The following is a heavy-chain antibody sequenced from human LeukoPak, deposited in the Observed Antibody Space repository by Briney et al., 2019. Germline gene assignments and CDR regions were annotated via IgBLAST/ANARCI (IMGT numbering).Heavy chain of an antibody. CDR3: ARDLYGDYVLDS. CDR2: ISYSGNT. J-gene: IGHJ5*01. Sequence: SETLSLNCTVSDGSISTYYWSWIRQPPGKGLEWIGYISYSGNTNYNPSLKSRVTISVDTSKNQFSLKLSSVTAADTAVYYCARDLYGDYVLDSWGQGTLVTVSS. D-gene: IGHD4-17*01. CDR1: DGSISTYY. V-gene: IGHV4-59*01.